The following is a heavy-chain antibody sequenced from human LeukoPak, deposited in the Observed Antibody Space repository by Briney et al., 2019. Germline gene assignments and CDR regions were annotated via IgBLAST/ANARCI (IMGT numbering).Heavy chain of an antibody. CDR2: ISGSGGST. J-gene: IGHJ4*02. D-gene: IGHD6-13*01. Sequence: GGSLRLSCAASGFTFSSYAMSWVRQAPGKGLEWVSAISGSGGSTYYADSVKGRFTISRDNSKNTLYLQMNSLRAEDTAVYYCAKGRGFGSSSPTTFDYWGQGTLVTVSS. CDR1: GFTFSSYA. V-gene: IGHV3-23*01. CDR3: AKGRGFGSSSPTTFDY.